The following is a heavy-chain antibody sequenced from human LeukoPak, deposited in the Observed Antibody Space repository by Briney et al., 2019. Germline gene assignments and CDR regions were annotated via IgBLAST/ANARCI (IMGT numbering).Heavy chain of an antibody. CDR3: ARGPRYNWNYGWYMDV. Sequence: SETLSLTCTVSGGSISSYYWSWIRQPPGKGLEWIGYIHYSGSTNYNPSLKSRVTISVDTSKNQFSLKLSSVTAADTAVYYCARGPRYNWNYGWYMDVWGKGTTVTVSS. D-gene: IGHD1-7*01. J-gene: IGHJ6*03. V-gene: IGHV4-59*01. CDR2: IHYSGST. CDR1: GGSISSYY.